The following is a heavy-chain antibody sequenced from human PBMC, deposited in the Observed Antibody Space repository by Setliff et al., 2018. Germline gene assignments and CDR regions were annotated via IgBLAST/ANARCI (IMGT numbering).Heavy chain of an antibody. CDR2: ITGNGGAT. CDR3: TRARDRSGYWDFDY. J-gene: IGHJ4*02. CDR1: GFTFSNYA. D-gene: IGHD3-3*01. Sequence: PGGSLRLSCAASGFTFSNYAMGWVRQGPGNRLEWVSVITGNGGATYYMGSVKGRFTISRDNSKNTLYLQMNSLKTEDTAVYYCTRARDRSGYWDFDYWGQGTLVTVSS. V-gene: IGHV3-23*01.